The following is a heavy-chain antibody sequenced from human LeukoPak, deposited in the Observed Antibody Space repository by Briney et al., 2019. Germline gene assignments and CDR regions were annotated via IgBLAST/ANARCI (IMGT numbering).Heavy chain of an antibody. J-gene: IGHJ4*02. CDR2: ISSSGSTI. V-gene: IGHV3-11*01. CDR1: GFTFSDYY. D-gene: IGHD3-22*01. CDR3: VTTLPDSSGYIYQGYFDY. Sequence: PGGSLRLSCAASGFTFSDYYMSWIRQAPGKGLEWVSYISSSGSTIYYADSVKGRFTISRDNAKNSLYLQMNSLRAEDTAVYYCVTTLPDSSGYIYQGYFDYWGQGTLVTVSS.